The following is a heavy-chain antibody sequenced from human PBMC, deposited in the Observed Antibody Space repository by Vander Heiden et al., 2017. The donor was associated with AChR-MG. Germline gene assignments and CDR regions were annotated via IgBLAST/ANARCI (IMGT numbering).Heavy chain of an antibody. CDR1: GGTFSSYA. CDR2: IIPIFGTA. CDR3: AREGYCSGGSCYVFQNYYYYGMDV. J-gene: IGHJ6*02. D-gene: IGHD2-15*01. Sequence: QVQLVQSGAEVKKPGSSVKVSCKASGGTFSSYAISSVRQAPGQGLEWMGGIIPIFGTANYAQKFQGRVTITADESTSTAYMELSSLRSEDTAVYYCAREGYCSGGSCYVFQNYYYYGMDVWGQGTTVTVSS. V-gene: IGHV1-69*01.